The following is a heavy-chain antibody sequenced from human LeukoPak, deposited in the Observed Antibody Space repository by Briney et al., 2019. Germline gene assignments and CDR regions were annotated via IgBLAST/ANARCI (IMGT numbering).Heavy chain of an antibody. Sequence: GASVKVSCKASGYTFTSYVMYWVRQAPGQRLEWMGWINPGSADTKYSEKFQGRITITRDTSASTAYMDLSSLRSEDTAVYYCAREFYYYASGTSCMDVWGKGPRSPSPQ. CDR1: GYTFTSYV. V-gene: IGHV1-3*01. CDR3: AREFYYYASGTSCMDV. CDR2: INPGSADT. J-gene: IGHJ6*01. D-gene: IGHD3-10*01.